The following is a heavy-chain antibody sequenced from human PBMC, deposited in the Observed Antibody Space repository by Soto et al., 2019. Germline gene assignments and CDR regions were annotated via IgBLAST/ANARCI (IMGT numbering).Heavy chain of an antibody. V-gene: IGHV3-48*01. CDR2: ISSSSSTI. CDR1: GFTFSSYS. Sequence: GGSLRLSCAASGFTFSSYSMNWVRQAPGKGLEWVSYISSSSSTIYYADSVKGRFTISRDNAKNSLYLQMNSLRAEDTAVYYCARDFKPDSSGYYRDAFDIWGQGTMVTVSS. D-gene: IGHD3-22*01. J-gene: IGHJ3*02. CDR3: ARDFKPDSSGYYRDAFDI.